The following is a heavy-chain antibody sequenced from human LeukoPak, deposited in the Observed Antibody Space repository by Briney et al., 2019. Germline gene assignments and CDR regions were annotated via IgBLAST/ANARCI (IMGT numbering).Heavy chain of an antibody. D-gene: IGHD2-2*01. CDR2: IYYSGST. V-gene: IGHV4-30-4*08. CDR1: GGSISSGDYY. J-gene: IGHJ4*02. Sequence: SQTLSLTCTVSGGSISSGDYYWSWIRQPPGKGLEWIGYIYYSGSTYYNPSLKSRVTISVDTSKNQFSLKLSSVTAADTAVYHCARTHSDCSSTSCYSVANYYFEYWGQGTLVTVSS. CDR3: ARTHSDCSSTSCYSVANYYFEY.